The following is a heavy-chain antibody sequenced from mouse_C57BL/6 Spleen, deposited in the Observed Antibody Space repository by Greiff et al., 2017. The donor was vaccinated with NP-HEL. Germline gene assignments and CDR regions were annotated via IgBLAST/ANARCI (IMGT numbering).Heavy chain of an antibody. Sequence: VQLQQSGPELVKPGASVKISCKASGYAFSSSWMNWVKQRPGKGLEWIGRIYPGDGDTNYNGKFKGKATLTADKSSSTAYMQLSSLTSEDSAVYFCARDYYDYDAGADWGQGTLVTVSA. J-gene: IGHJ3*01. CDR1: GYAFSSSW. CDR2: IYPGDGDT. CDR3: ARDYYDYDAGAD. V-gene: IGHV1-82*01. D-gene: IGHD2-4*01.